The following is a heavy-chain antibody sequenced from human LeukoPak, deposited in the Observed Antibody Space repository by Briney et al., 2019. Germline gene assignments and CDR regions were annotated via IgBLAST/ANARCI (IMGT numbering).Heavy chain of an antibody. Sequence: PSETLSLTCTVSGGSISSYYWSWIRQPPGKGLEWIGYIYYSGSTNYNPSLKSRVTISVDTSKNQFSLKLSSVTAADTAVYYCARVPVDTAMVLDYWGQGTLVTVSS. CDR1: GGSISSYY. J-gene: IGHJ4*02. D-gene: IGHD5-18*01. V-gene: IGHV4-59*01. CDR2: IYYSGST. CDR3: ARVPVDTAMVLDY.